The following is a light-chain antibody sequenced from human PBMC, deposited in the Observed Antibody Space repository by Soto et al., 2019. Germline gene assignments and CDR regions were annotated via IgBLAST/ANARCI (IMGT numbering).Light chain of an antibody. V-gene: IGKV1-33*01. Sequence: DIQMTQYPSSLSASVGDRVTITCQASQDISNYLNWYQQKLGKAPKLLIYDACNLETGVPSRFSGSGSGTDFTFTISSLQPEDIATYYCQQYSHLITFGQGTRLEI. CDR1: QDISNY. CDR2: DAC. J-gene: IGKJ5*01. CDR3: QQYSHLIT.